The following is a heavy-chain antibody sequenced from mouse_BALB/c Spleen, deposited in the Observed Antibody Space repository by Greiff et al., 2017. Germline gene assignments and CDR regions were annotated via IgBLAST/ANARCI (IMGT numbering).Heavy chain of an antibody. D-gene: IGHD1-1*01. Sequence: QVQLQQSGPGLVAPSQSLSITCTVSGFSLTGYGVNWVRQPPGKGLEWLGMIWGDGSTDYNSALKSRLSISKDNSKSQVFLKMNSLQTDDTARYYCARGTYGSSPWFAYWGQGTLVTVSA. J-gene: IGHJ3*01. CDR3: ARGTYGSSPWFAY. CDR2: IWGDGST. V-gene: IGHV2-6-7*01. CDR1: GFSLTGYG.